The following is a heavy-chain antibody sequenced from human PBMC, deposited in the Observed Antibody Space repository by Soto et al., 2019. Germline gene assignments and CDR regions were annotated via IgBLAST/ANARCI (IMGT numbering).Heavy chain of an antibody. Sequence: SETLSLTCTVSSGSISSYYWSWIRQPPGKGLEWIGYIYYSGSTNYNPSLKSRVTISVDTSKNQFSLKLSSVTAADTAVYYCARYGESSSWYPGQYHFAYWGQGTLVTVAS. CDR3: ARYGESSSWYPGQYHFAY. V-gene: IGHV4-59*01. D-gene: IGHD6-13*01. J-gene: IGHJ4*02. CDR2: IYYSGST. CDR1: SGSISSYY.